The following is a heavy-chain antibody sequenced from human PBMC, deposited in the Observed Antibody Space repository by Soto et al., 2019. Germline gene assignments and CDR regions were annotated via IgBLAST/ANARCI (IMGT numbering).Heavy chain of an antibody. J-gene: IGHJ2*01. CDR1: GFSLSTSAVG. CDR3: AHIPVGGTWYFDL. CDR2: IYWNDDK. V-gene: IGHV2-5*01. D-gene: IGHD6-19*01. Sequence: SGPTLGNPTQTLTLTCTFSGFSLSTSAVGVGWTRRPPGKALGWLGLIYWNDDKRYSPSLKSRLTISKDTSKNQVFLRMTNLDPVDTATYHCAHIPVGGTWYFDLWGRGTLVTVSS.